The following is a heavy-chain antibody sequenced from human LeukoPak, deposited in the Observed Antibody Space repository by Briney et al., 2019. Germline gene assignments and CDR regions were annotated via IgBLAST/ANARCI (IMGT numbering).Heavy chain of an antibody. D-gene: IGHD1-26*01. J-gene: IGHJ4*02. CDR3: ARAVGEWELLHLAY. CDR1: GFTFSSYA. V-gene: IGHV3-23*01. Sequence: GGSLRLSCAASGFTFSSYAMSWVRQAPGKGLEWVSGISGSGGSTCYADSVKGRFTISRDNSKNTLYLQMNSLRAEDTAVYYCARAVGEWELLHLAYWGQGTLVTVSS. CDR2: ISGSGGST.